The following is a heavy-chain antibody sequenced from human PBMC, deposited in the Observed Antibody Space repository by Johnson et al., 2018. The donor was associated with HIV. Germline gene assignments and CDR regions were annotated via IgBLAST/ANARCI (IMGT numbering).Heavy chain of an antibody. D-gene: IGHD6-6*01. CDR3: ARGSGWSIGARGAFDI. CDR1: GFTFSNYD. Sequence: VQLVESGGGLVQPGGSLRLSCVASGFTFSNYDMHWVRQATGKGLEWVSVIGAAGDTYYPGSVKGRFTISRENAKNSLYLQMNSLRAGDTAVYDCARGSGWSIGARGAFDIWGQGTMVTVSS. J-gene: IGHJ3*02. CDR2: IGAAGDT. V-gene: IGHV3-13*01.